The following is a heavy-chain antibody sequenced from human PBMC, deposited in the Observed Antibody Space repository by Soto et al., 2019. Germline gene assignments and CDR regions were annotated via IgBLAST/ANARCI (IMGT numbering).Heavy chain of an antibody. Sequence: EVQLVESGGDLVQPGGSLRLSCVASGFTFNTYWMSWVRQAPGKGLEWVANIKEDGSDKYDVDSVKGRFTIARDNAKNLLYLQMNSMGAGDTAMYYYERFTRGSSGDYWGQGTLVTVSS. D-gene: IGHD6-25*01. V-gene: IGHV3-7*01. CDR1: GFTFNTYW. J-gene: IGHJ4*02. CDR2: IKEDGSDK. CDR3: ERFTRGSSGDY.